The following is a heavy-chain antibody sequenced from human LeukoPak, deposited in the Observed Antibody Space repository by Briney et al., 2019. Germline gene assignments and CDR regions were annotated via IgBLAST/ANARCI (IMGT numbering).Heavy chain of an antibody. CDR1: GYTFINYG. CDR2: ISGYNGNT. Sequence: ASVKVSCKASGYTFINYGISWVRQAPGQGLEWVGWISGYNGNTNYAQKFQGRVAVSTDTSTSTAYMELRSLRSDDTAVYYCARAPVYDSSGYYKYWGQGTLVTVSS. CDR3: ARAPVYDSSGYYKY. J-gene: IGHJ4*02. D-gene: IGHD3-22*01. V-gene: IGHV1-18*01.